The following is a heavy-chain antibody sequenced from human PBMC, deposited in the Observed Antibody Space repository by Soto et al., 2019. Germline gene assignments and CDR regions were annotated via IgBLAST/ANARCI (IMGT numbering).Heavy chain of an antibody. CDR1: GYIFTAYS. D-gene: IGHD6-19*01. CDR3: AREASAVISLDY. Sequence: ASVKVSCKASGYIFTAYSVHWVRQAPGQGLEWVGWFNPNSGDTIYAQKFQGRVTLTGGTSISTAYMELYSLTSDDTAVYYCAREASAVISLDYWGQGTLVTVSS. J-gene: IGHJ4*02. CDR2: FNPNSGDT. V-gene: IGHV1-2*02.